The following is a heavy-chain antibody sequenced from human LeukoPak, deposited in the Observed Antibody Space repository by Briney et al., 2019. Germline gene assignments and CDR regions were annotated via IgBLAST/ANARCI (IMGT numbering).Heavy chain of an antibody. V-gene: IGHV4-39*01. D-gene: IGHD3/OR15-3a*01. CDR2: IYYTGNT. CDR3: ARQTGSGLFILP. Sequence: PSETLSLTCTVSGGSIRSSGYYWGWIRQPPGMGLEWIGSIYYTGNTYYNASLKSQVSISIDTSKNQFSLKLTSVTAADTAVYYCARQTGSGLFILPGGQGTLVTVSS. CDR1: GGSIRSSGYY. J-gene: IGHJ4*02.